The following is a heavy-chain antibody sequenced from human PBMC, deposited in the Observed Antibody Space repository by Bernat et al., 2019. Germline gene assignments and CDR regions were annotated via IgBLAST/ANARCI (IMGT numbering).Heavy chain of an antibody. J-gene: IGHJ4*02. D-gene: IGHD2-8*01. CDR2: IWYEGGNK. V-gene: IGHV3-33*01. CDR1: GFTFSTYG. CDR3: ARGNGHNAGWHDY. Sequence: QVQLVESGGGVVQPGMSLRLSCAASGFTFSTYGMHWVRQAPGKGLECVAVIWYEGGNKYYTDSVKGRFTISRDNSKNTLYLQMDRLRVEDTAVYYCARGNGHNAGWHDYWGQGTQVTVSS.